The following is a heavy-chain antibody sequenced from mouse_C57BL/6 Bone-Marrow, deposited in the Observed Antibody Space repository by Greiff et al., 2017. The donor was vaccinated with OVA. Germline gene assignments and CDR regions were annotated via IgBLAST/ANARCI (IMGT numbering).Heavy chain of an antibody. CDR3: APIYDGPWFAY. Sequence: VQLQQSGPELVKPGASVKISCKASGYTFTDYYMNWVKQSHGKSLEWIGDINPNNGGTSYNQKFKGKATLTVDKSSSTAYMELRSLTSEDSAVYYCAPIYDGPWFAYWGQGTLVTVSA. J-gene: IGHJ3*01. CDR1: GYTFTDYY. V-gene: IGHV1-26*01. CDR2: INPNNGGT. D-gene: IGHD2-3*01.